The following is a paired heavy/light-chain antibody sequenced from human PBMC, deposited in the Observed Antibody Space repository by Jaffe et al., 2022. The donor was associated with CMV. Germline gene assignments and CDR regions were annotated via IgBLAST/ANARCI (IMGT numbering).Light chain of an antibody. Sequence: HSALTQPASVSGSPGQSITISCTGTSSDVGGYSYVSWYQQHPGKAPKLMIYDATNRPSGVSNRFSGSKSGNTASLTISGLQAEDEADYYCSSYTTSSTWVFGGGTKLTVL. V-gene: IGLV2-14*03. J-gene: IGLJ3*02. CDR2: DAT. CDR1: SSDVGGYSY. CDR3: SSYTTSSTWV.
Heavy chain of an antibody. CDR3: ARQMYTNSWSTFNY. CDR2: ISYSGGS. D-gene: IGHD6-13*01. Sequence: QLQLQESGPGLVKPSETLSLTCTVSGGSISSGGYFWGWIRQPPGKGLEWIGGISYSGGSYYNPSLKSRVTISVDTSKNHCSLKVSSVTAADTAVYYCARQMYTNSWSTFNYWGQGTLVTVSS. J-gene: IGHJ4*02. CDR1: GGSISSGGYF. V-gene: IGHV4-39*01.